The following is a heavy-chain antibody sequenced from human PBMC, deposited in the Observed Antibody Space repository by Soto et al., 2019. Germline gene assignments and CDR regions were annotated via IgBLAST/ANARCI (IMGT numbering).Heavy chain of an antibody. D-gene: IGHD6-6*01. J-gene: IGHJ5*02. Sequence: GGSLRLSCASSVFTFISYGMHWVRQAPGKGLEWVAVISYDGSNKYYADSVKGRFTISRDNSKNTLYLQVNSLRAEDTAVYYCAKDRIGIAARHKRWPHETSSGFDPWGQGTLVTVSS. CDR3: AKDRIGIAARHKRWPHETSSGFDP. CDR1: VFTFISYG. CDR2: ISYDGSNK. V-gene: IGHV3-30*18.